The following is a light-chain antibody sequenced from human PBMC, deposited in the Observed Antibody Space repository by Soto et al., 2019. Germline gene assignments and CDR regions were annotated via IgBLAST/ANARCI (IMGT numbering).Light chain of an antibody. J-gene: IGLJ1*01. Sequence: QSALTQPASVSGSPGQSITISCTGTSSDVGDYNYVSWYQQVPGKAPKVMIYEVSNRPSGVSNRFSDSKSDITASLTISGLQAEDEADYYCSSYTSSSTYVFGTGTKVTVL. CDR1: SSDVGDYNY. CDR3: SSYTSSSTYV. V-gene: IGLV2-14*01. CDR2: EVS.